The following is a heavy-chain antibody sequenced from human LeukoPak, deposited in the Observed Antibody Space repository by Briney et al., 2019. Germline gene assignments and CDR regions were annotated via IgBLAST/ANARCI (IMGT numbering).Heavy chain of an antibody. Sequence: ASVKVSCKTSGYTFTDYYIHWVRQAPGQGLEWMGWVNPNSGETNSAQKFQGRVTMTGDTSISTAYMELRRVTSDDTAVYYCARDRDYSNTERGFDYWGQGTLVTVSS. CDR2: VNPNSGET. J-gene: IGHJ4*02. V-gene: IGHV1-2*02. D-gene: IGHD4-11*01. CDR1: GYTFTDYY. CDR3: ARDRDYSNTERGFDY.